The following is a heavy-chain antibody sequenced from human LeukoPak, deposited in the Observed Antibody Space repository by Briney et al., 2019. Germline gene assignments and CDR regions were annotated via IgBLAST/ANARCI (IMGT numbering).Heavy chain of an antibody. CDR1: GFTFSSYA. CDR2: ISGSGGST. V-gene: IGHV3-23*01. D-gene: IGHD2-15*01. CDR3: AKDQVVVLAATSDY. Sequence: GGSLRLSCAASGFTFSSYAMSWVRQAPGKGLEWVSAISGSGGSTYYADSVKGRFTISRDNSKNTLYLQMNSLRAGDTAVYYCAKDQVVVLAATSDYWGQGTLVTVSS. J-gene: IGHJ4*02.